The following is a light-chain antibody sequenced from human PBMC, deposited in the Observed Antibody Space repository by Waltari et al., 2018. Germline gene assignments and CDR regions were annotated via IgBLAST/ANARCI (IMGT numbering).Light chain of an antibody. CDR3: CSYSGSSSFPYV. CDR2: DVI. Sequence: QSALTQPASVSGSPGQSITISCTGSRNNIGFYDLVSWYQQHPGKAPKLIIFDVIKRPSCVSDRFSGSKSGNTASLTISGLETEDDADYYCCSYSGSSSFPYVFGPGTKVTVL. CDR1: RNNIGFYDL. V-gene: IGLV2-23*02. J-gene: IGLJ1*01.